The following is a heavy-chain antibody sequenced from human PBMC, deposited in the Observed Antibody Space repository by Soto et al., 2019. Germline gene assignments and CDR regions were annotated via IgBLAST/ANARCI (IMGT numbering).Heavy chain of an antibody. CDR1: GGSISSGGYY. CDR3: ARSSHSTVTTSDY. D-gene: IGHD4-17*01. J-gene: IGHJ4*02. CDR2: IYYSGST. Sequence: QVQLQESGPGLVKPSQTLSLTCTVSGGSISSGGYYWSWIRQHPGKGLEWIGYIYYSGSTYYNPSPRRRVTISVDTSKNQCSLKLSSVTAADTAVYYCARSSHSTVTTSDYWGQGTLVTVSS. V-gene: IGHV4-31*03.